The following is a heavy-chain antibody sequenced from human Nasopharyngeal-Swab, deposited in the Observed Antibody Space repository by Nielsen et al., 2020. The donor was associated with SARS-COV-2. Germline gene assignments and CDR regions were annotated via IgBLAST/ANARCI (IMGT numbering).Heavy chain of an antibody. V-gene: IGHV3-73*01. D-gene: IGHD5-12*01. CDR2: IRSKANSYAT. Sequence: GESLKISCAASGFTFSGSAMHWGRQASGKGLELVGRIRSKANSYATAYAASVKGRFTISRDDSKNTSYLQMNSLKTEDTDVYYCTRRGYSGYDWDDLDWFDPWGQGTLVTVSS. CDR1: GFTFSGSA. CDR3: TRRGYSGYDWDDLDWFDP. J-gene: IGHJ5*02.